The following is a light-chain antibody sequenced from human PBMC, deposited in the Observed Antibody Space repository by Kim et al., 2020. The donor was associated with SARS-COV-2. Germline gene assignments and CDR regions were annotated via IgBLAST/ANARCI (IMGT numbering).Light chain of an antibody. CDR2: GKN. CDR1: SLRSYY. CDR3: NSRDSSGNHLEV. V-gene: IGLV3-19*01. J-gene: IGLJ1*01. Sequence: GQTVRNTGQGGSLRSYYASWYQQKPGQAPVLVIYGKNNRPSGIPDRFSGSSSGNTASLTITGAQAEDEADYYCNSRDSSGNHLEVFGTGTKVTVL.